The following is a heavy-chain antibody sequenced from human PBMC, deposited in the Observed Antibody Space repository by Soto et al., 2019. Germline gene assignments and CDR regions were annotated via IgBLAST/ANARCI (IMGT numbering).Heavy chain of an antibody. CDR2: IYWDDDK. Sequence: QITLKESGPTLVKPTQTLTLTCTFSGFSLSTSGVGVGWIRQPPGEAPEWLALIYWDDDKRYSPSLKSRLTITKDTSKNQVVLTMTDMDPVDTATYFCAHRRNVELGPLRLFDYWGQGTQVTVSS. CDR1: GFSLSTSGVG. J-gene: IGHJ4*02. V-gene: IGHV2-5*02. D-gene: IGHD2-15*01. CDR3: AHRRNVELGPLRLFDY.